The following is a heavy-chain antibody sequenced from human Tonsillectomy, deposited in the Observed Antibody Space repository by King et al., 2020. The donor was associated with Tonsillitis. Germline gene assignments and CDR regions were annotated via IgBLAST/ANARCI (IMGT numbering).Heavy chain of an antibody. CDR1: GDSLTSGGYF. D-gene: IGHD4-17*01. V-gene: IGHV4-31*03. Sequence: HVQLVESGPGLVRPSQTLSLICSVSGDSLTSGGYFWSWIRQHPHKGLEWIGSIYHRGPPYHTPSPRGRLLMLVDTSKNKFSLRLTSVTAADTAVYYCARNRDYGDYVDFWGQGTLVAVSS. CDR3: ARNRDYGDYVDF. CDR2: IYHRGPP. J-gene: IGHJ4*02.